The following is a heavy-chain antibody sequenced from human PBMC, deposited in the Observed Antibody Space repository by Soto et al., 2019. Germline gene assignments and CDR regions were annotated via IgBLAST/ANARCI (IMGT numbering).Heavy chain of an antibody. D-gene: IGHD3-3*01. CDR2: IYYSGST. J-gene: IGHJ6*02. Sequence: SETLSLTCTVSGGSISSGGYYWSWIRQHPGKGLEWIGYIYYSGSTYYNPSLKSRVTISVDTSKNQFSLKLSSVTAADTAVYYCAREPLRFLEWLAPLNYGMDVWGQGTTVTVSS. CDR1: GGSISSGGYY. V-gene: IGHV4-31*03. CDR3: AREPLRFLEWLAPLNYGMDV.